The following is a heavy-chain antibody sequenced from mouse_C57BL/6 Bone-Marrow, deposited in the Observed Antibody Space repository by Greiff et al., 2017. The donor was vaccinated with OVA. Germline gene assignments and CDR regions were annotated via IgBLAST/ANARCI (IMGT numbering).Heavy chain of an antibody. CDR1: GYAFTNYL. Sequence: VQLVESGAELVRPGTSVKVSCKASGYAFTNYLIEWVKQRPGQGLEWIGVINPGGGGTNYNEKFKGKATLTADKSSSTAYMQLSSLTSEDSAVYFCARCYGSSYFDYWGQGTTLTVSS. J-gene: IGHJ2*01. V-gene: IGHV1-54*01. CDR3: ARCYGSSYFDY. D-gene: IGHD1-1*01. CDR2: INPGGGGT.